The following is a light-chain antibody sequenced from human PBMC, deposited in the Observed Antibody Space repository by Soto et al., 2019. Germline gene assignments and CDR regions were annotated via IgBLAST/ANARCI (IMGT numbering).Light chain of an antibody. CDR2: DAS. V-gene: IGKV3D-20*02. CDR1: QSISSSY. Sequence: EIVLTQSPGTLSLSPGERATLSCRASQSISSSYLAWYQQKPGQAPRLLIYDASNRATGIPARFSGSESGTDFTLTISSLEPQDLAVYYGQQRSNWPPITFGQGTRLEIK. J-gene: IGKJ5*01. CDR3: QQRSNWPPIT.